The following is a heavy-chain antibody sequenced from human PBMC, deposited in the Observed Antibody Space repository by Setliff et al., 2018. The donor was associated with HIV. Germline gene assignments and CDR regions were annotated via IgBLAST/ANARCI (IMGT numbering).Heavy chain of an antibody. CDR2: IHITGNT. J-gene: IGHJ4*02. CDR1: GGSINRGNYY. CDR3: ARESPDGLDY. D-gene: IGHD2-8*01. Sequence: SETLSLTCSVSGGSINRGNYYWTWIRQSAGKGLEWIGHIHITGNTDYNPSLKSRVTISLDTARNQFSLKVNSVTAADTAMYFCARESPDGLDYWGQGTLVTVSS. V-gene: IGHV4-61*09.